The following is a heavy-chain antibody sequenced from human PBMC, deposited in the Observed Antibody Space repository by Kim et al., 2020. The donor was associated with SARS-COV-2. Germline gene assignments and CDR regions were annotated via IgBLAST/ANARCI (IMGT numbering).Heavy chain of an antibody. V-gene: IGHV3-21*01. D-gene: IGHD3-10*01. CDR1: GFTFSSYS. CDR3: ARDLGLRITMVRGVIITGGPDY. Sequence: GGSLRLSCAASGFTFSSYSMNWVRQAPGKGLEWVSSISSSSSYIYYADSVKGRFTISRDNAKNSLYLQMNSLRAEDTAVYYCARDLGLRITMVRGVIITGGPDYWGQGTLVTVSS. J-gene: IGHJ4*02. CDR2: ISSSSSYI.